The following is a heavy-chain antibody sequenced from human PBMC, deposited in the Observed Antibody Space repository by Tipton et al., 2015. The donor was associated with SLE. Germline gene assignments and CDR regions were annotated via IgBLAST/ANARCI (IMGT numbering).Heavy chain of an antibody. J-gene: IGHJ6*03. V-gene: IGHV1-69*05. CDR1: GRTFSSYA. CDR2: MIPIFGTA. D-gene: IGHD6-19*01. Sequence: QSGAEVKKPGSSVKVSCKASGRTFSSYAISWVRQVPGQWLERMGGMIPIFGTANYAQKFQGRVTITTDESTSTAYMELSSLRSEDTAVYYCARDSVSRGWYPYYYYMDVWGKGTTVTVSS. CDR3: ARDSVSRGWYPYYYYMDV.